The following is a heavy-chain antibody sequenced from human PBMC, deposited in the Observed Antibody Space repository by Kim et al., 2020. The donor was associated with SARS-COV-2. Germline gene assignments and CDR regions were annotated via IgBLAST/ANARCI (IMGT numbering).Heavy chain of an antibody. CDR2: ISYDGSNE. Sequence: GGSLRLSCAASGFTFSSYGMHWVRQAPGKGLKWVALISYDGSNEDYADSVKGRFTISRDNSNNTLYLQMKSLRAEDTAVYYCATRIVGALYWGQGTLVTV. J-gene: IGHJ4*02. CDR3: ATRIVGALY. CDR1: GFTFSSYG. V-gene: IGHV3-30*03. D-gene: IGHD1-26*01.